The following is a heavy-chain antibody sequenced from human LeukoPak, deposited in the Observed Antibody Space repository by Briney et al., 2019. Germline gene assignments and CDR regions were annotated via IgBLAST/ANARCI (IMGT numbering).Heavy chain of an antibody. CDR1: GGSISSGGYY. CDR2: IYHSGST. J-gene: IGHJ4*02. D-gene: IGHD5-18*01. Sequence: SQTLSLTCTVSGGSISSGGYYWSWIRQPPGKGLEWIGYIYHSGSTYYSPSLKSRVTISVDRSKNQFSLKLSSVTAADTAVYYCARDSGSSYGTGYFDYWGQGTLVTVSS. CDR3: ARDSGSSYGTGYFDY. V-gene: IGHV4-30-2*01.